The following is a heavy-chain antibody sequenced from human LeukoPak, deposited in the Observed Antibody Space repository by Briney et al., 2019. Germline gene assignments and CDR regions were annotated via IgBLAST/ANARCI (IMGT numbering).Heavy chain of an antibody. Sequence: ASVKVSCKASGYTFTSYGISWVRQAPGQGLEWMGWISAYNGNTNYAQKLQGRVTMTTDTSTSTAYMELRSLRSDDTAVYYCARFVLTDDGDYGYFDYWGQGTLVTVSS. V-gene: IGHV1-18*01. J-gene: IGHJ4*02. D-gene: IGHD4-17*01. CDR3: ARFVLTDDGDYGYFDY. CDR2: ISAYNGNT. CDR1: GYTFTSYG.